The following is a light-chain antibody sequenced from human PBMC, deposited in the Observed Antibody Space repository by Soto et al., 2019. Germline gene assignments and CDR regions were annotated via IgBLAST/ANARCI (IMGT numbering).Light chain of an antibody. CDR3: QQLNSYPPFT. Sequence: IQLTQSASSLSASVGDRVTITCRASQGISSYLAWYQQKPGKAPKLLIYAASTLQSGVPSRFSGSGSGTDFTLTISSLQPEDFATYYCQQLNSYPPFTFGPGTKVDIK. CDR1: QGISSY. J-gene: IGKJ3*01. V-gene: IGKV1-9*01. CDR2: AAS.